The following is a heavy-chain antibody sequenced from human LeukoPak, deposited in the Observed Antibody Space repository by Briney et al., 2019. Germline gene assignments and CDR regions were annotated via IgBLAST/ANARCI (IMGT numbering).Heavy chain of an antibody. D-gene: IGHD1-26*01. J-gene: IGHJ4*02. CDR2: ISGSGGST. CDR3: AKGSEATTPAYYFDY. CDR1: GFIFSSYW. V-gene: IGHV3-23*01. Sequence: GGSLRLSCAASGFIFSSYWMSWVRQAPGKGLEWVSAISGSGGSTYYADSVKGRFTISRDNSKNTLYLQMNSLRAEDTAVYYCAKGSEATTPAYYFDYWGQGTLVTVSS.